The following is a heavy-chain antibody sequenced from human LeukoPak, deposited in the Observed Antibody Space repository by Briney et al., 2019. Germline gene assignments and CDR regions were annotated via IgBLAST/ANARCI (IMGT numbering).Heavy chain of an antibody. CDR3: ARGATRISGYYYYYMDV. D-gene: IGHD2-15*01. CDR2: IIPIFGTA. CDR1: GGTFSSYA. J-gene: IGHJ6*03. Sequence: ASVKVCCKASGGTFSSYAISWVRQAPGQGLEWMGGIIPIFGTANYAQKFQGRVTITADESTSTAYLDLSSLRSEDTAVYYCARGATRISGYYYYYMDVWGKGTTVTVSS. V-gene: IGHV1-69*13.